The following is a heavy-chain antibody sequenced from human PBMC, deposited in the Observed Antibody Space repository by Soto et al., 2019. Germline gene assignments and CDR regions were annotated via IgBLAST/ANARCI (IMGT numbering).Heavy chain of an antibody. CDR2: IYYSGST. CDR3: ARRSRIMVRGVPLGVFDY. J-gene: IGHJ4*02. D-gene: IGHD3-10*01. Sequence: QLQLQESGPGLVKPSETLSLTCTVSGGSISSSSYYWGWIRQPPGKGLEWIGSIYYSGSTYSNPSRKSRVPRSVDTYKNQFSLKLSSVTAADTAVYYCARRSRIMVRGVPLGVFDYWGQGTLVTVSS. V-gene: IGHV4-39*01. CDR1: GGSISSSSYY.